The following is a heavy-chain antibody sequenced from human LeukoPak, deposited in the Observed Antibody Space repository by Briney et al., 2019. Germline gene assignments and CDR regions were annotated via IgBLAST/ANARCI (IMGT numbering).Heavy chain of an antibody. CDR3: ARLGRSSGYLGYYYGMDV. J-gene: IGHJ6*02. V-gene: IGHV4-39*01. Sequence: SETLCLTCTVSGCSISSSSYYWVWIRQPQGQGLVSSVNVYYSGSTYYNPSIKSRVTISVDTSKNQFSLKLSSVTAADTAVYYCARLGRSSGYLGYYYGMDVWGQGTTVTVSS. CDR1: GCSISSSSYY. D-gene: IGHD3-22*01. CDR2: VYYSGST.